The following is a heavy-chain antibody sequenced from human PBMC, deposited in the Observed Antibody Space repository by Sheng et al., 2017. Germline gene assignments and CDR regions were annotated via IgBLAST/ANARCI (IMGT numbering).Heavy chain of an antibody. CDR3: ARTQPEDIVVVPAAAVDY. Sequence: QVQLVESGGGLVKPGGSLRLSCAASGFTFSDYYMSWIRQAPGKGLEWVSYISSSSSYTNYADSVKGRFTISRDNAKNSLYLQMNSLRAEDTAVYYCARTQPEDIVVVPAAAVDYWGQGTLVTVSS. J-gene: IGHJ4*02. D-gene: IGHD2-2*01. CDR1: GFTFSDYY. V-gene: IGHV3-11*05. CDR2: ISSSSSYT.